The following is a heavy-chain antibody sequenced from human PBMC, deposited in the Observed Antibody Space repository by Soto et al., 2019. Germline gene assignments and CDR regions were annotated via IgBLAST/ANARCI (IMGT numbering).Heavy chain of an antibody. CDR3: AKGGPLGYCSGGSCYADHANFDY. CDR1: GFTFSSYG. D-gene: IGHD2-15*01. J-gene: IGHJ4*02. V-gene: IGHV3-30*18. CDR2: ISYDGSNK. Sequence: GGSLRLSCAASGFTFSSYGMHWVRQAPGKGLEWVAVISYDGSNKYYADSVKGRFTISRDNSKNTLYLQMNSLRAEDTAVYYCAKGGPLGYCSGGSCYADHANFDYWGQGTLVTVSS.